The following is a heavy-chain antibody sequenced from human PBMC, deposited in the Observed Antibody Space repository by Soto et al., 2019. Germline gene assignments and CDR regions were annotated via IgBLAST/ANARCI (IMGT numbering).Heavy chain of an antibody. CDR1: GGSISSGTYH. CDR3: ARTLTMTTGGWFDS. V-gene: IGHV4-31*03. Sequence: QVQLQESGPRLVKPSQALSLTCSVSGGSISSGTYHWSWIRHQPGKGLEWIGYIFYSGRTYYNPSLKSRVTILVDTSNNQCSLKLSSLTAADTAVYFCARTLTMTTGGWFDSWGQGTLVTVSS. D-gene: IGHD3-10*01. CDR2: IFYSGRT. J-gene: IGHJ5*01.